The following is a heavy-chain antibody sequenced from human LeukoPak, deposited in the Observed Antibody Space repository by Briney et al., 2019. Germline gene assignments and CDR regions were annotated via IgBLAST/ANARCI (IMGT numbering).Heavy chain of an antibody. CDR2: IIPILGIA. Sequence: SVKVSCKASGGTFSSYAISWVRQAPGQGLEWMGRIIPILGIANYAQKFQGRVTITADKSTSTAHMELSSLRSEDTAVYYCARGQRTTYGDYSSWGQGTLVTVSS. CDR3: ARGQRTTYGDYSS. D-gene: IGHD4-17*01. J-gene: IGHJ5*02. CDR1: GGTFSSYA. V-gene: IGHV1-69*04.